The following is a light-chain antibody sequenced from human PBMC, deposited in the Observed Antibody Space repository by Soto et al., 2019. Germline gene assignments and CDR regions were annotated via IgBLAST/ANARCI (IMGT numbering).Light chain of an antibody. CDR1: QSISSY. CDR2: AAS. V-gene: IGKV1-39*01. Sequence: DIQMTQSPSSLSASVGDRVTITCRASQSISSYLNWYQQKPAKAPKLLIYAASSLQSGVRSRLRGSGSGTYFTLTTVSPQPEDFATYYCQQSYRTPPTFGQGTKLAIK. CDR3: QQSYRTPPT. J-gene: IGKJ2*01.